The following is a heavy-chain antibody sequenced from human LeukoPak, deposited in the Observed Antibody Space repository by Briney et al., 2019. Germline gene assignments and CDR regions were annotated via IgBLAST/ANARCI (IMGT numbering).Heavy chain of an antibody. D-gene: IGHD2/OR15-2a*01. CDR1: AFTFSSSD. CDR3: AKASSNYFYYFEY. J-gene: IGHJ4*02. CDR2: ISYDATNK. V-gene: IGHV3-30*18. Sequence: GGSLRLSCAASAFTFSSSDMHWVRQAPGKGLEWVAVISYDATNKYYADSVKGRFPLSRDNSQNTLYLQTNTLRDEDTAVYYCAKASSNYFYYFEYWGQGTLVTVSS.